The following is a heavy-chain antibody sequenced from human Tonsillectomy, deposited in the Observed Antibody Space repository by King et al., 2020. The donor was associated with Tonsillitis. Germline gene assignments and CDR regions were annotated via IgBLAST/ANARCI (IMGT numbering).Heavy chain of an antibody. CDR2: IGSNGGNT. V-gene: IGHV3-64*07. CDR1: GFTLSDYA. Sequence: GQLVQSGGGLVQPGGSLRLSCAASGFTLSDYAMYWVRQAPGKGLEYVSAIGSNGGNTFYADFVEGRFTISRDASKNTLYLQMGSLRAEDMAVYYCARKGLAASGAYFDYWGQGTLVTVSS. J-gene: IGHJ4*02. D-gene: IGHD6-25*01. CDR3: ARKGLAASGAYFDY.